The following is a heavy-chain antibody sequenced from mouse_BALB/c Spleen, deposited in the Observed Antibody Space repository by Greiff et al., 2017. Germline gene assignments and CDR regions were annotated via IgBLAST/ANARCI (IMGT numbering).Heavy chain of an antibody. D-gene: IGHD1-2*01. V-gene: IGHV5-4*02. CDR1: GFTFSDYY. CDR2: ISDGGSYT. J-gene: IGHJ1*01. Sequence: DVMLVESGGGLVKPGGSLKLSCAASGFTFSDYYMYWVRQTPEKRLEWVATISDGGSYTYYPDSVKGRFTISRDNAKNNLYLQMSSLKSEDTAMYYCARGGVLRLRGNFDVWAQGPRSPSPQ. CDR3: ARGGVLRLRGNFDV.